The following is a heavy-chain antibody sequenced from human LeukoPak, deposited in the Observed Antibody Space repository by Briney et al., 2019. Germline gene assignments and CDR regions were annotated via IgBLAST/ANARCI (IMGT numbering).Heavy chain of an antibody. CDR3: ARLTYYYESSPIDY. Sequence: SQTLSLTCTVSGGSISSGGHYSSWIRQIPGKGLEWIGYIYYSGSAYYNPSLKSRVTMSLDTSKNQFSLKLSSVTAADTAVYYCARLTYYYESSPIDYWGQGTLVT. CDR2: IYYSGSA. J-gene: IGHJ4*02. D-gene: IGHD3-22*01. CDR1: GGSISSGGHY. V-gene: IGHV4-31*03.